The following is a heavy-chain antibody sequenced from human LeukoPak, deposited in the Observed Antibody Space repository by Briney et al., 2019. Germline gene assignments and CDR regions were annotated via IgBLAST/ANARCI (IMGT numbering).Heavy chain of an antibody. D-gene: IGHD3-10*01. CDR1: GGSFSGYY. CDR3: ARVALKAGGY. Sequence: SETLSLTCAVYGGSFSGYYWSWIRQPPGKGLEWIGEINHSGSTNYNPSLKSRVTISVDTSKNQFSLKLSSVTAADTTVYYCARVALKAGGYWGQGTLVTVSS. J-gene: IGHJ4*02. V-gene: IGHV4-34*01. CDR2: INHSGST.